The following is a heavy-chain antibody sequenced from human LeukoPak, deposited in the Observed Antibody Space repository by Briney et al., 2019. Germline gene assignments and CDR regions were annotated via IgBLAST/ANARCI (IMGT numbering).Heavy chain of an antibody. CDR3: ARGPMTVYYYYYMDV. CDR1: GGTFSSYA. V-gene: IGHV1-69*05. CDR2: IIPIFGTA. J-gene: IGHJ6*03. Sequence: ASVKVSCKASGGTFSSYAISWVRQAPGQGLEWMGGIIPIFGTANYAQKFQGRVTITTDESTSTAYMELSSLRSEDTAVYYCARGPMTVYYYYYMDVWGKGTTVTVSS.